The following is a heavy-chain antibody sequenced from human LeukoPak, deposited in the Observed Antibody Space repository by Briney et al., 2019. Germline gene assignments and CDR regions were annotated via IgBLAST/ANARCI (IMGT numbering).Heavy chain of an antibody. CDR2: IWYDGSNK. CDR3: ARDGPVAGTGLLN. CDR1: GFTFSSYG. Sequence: GGSLRLSCAASGFTFSSYGMHWVRQAPGKGLEWVAVIWYDGSNKYYADSVKGRFTISRDNSKNTLYLQMNSLRDEDTAVYYCARDGPVAGTGLLNWGQGTLVTVSS. J-gene: IGHJ4*02. D-gene: IGHD6-19*01. V-gene: IGHV3-33*01.